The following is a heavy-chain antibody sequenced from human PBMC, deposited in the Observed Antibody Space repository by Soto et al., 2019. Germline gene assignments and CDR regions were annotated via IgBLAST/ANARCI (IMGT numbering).Heavy chain of an antibody. D-gene: IGHD6-13*01. J-gene: IGHJ6*02. CDR3: ARSIAAAWNYYYYYGMDV. Sequence: GASVKVSCKASGGTFSSYAISWVRQAPGQGVEWMGGIIPIFGTANYAQKFQGRVTITADESTSTAYMELSSLRSEDTAVYYCARSIAAAWNYYYYYGMDVWGQGTTVTVSS. CDR1: GGTFSSYA. V-gene: IGHV1-69*13. CDR2: IIPIFGTA.